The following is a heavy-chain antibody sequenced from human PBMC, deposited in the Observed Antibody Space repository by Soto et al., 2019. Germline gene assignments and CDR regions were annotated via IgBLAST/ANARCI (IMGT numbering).Heavy chain of an antibody. CDR3: ARVYQLRYYYYYYMDV. CDR2: MNPNSGNT. Sequence: GASVKVSCKASGYTFTSYDINWVRQATGQGLEWMGWMNPNSGNTGYAQKFQGRVTMTRNTSISTAYMELSSLRSEDTAVYYCARVYQLRYYYYYYMDVWGKGTTVTVSS. J-gene: IGHJ6*03. CDR1: GYTFTSYD. D-gene: IGHD2-2*01. V-gene: IGHV1-8*01.